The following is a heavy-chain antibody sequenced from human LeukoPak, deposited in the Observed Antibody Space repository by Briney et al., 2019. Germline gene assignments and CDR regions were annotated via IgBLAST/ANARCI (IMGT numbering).Heavy chain of an antibody. CDR1: GFTFSSFF. Sequence: PGGSLRLSCAASGFTFSSFFLTWVRQAPGKGPELVSYISGSGNVTKYADSVKGRFTISRDNSKNTLYLQMSSLRAEDTAVYYCAKDKVRTTVTHFDYWGQGTLVTVSS. CDR2: ISGSGNVT. D-gene: IGHD4-17*01. J-gene: IGHJ4*02. V-gene: IGHV3-23*01. CDR3: AKDKVRTTVTHFDY.